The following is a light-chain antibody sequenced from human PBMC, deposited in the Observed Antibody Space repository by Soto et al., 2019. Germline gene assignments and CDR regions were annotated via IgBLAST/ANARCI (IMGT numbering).Light chain of an antibody. CDR3: ASWDDSLNGHV. Sequence: TMPPSASGTPAQRVTVSCSGSSSNIASNTVNWYQQLPGTAPKLLIYSNDQRPSGVPDRFSASKSGTSASLAISGLQSDDEDDYYCASWDDSLNGHVFGTGTKGTVL. V-gene: IGLV1-44*01. CDR1: SSNIASNT. CDR2: SND. J-gene: IGLJ1*01.